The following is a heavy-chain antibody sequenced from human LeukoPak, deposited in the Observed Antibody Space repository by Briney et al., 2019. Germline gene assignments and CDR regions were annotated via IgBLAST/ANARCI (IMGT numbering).Heavy chain of an antibody. Sequence: PGGSLRLSCAASGFTVSSNYMSWVRQAPGKGLEWVSVIYSGGSTYYADSVKGRFTISRDNSKNTLCLQMNSLRAEDTAVYYCARVDYGDYYYFDYWGQGTLVTVSS. V-gene: IGHV3-66*01. J-gene: IGHJ4*02. D-gene: IGHD4-17*01. CDR3: ARVDYGDYYYFDY. CDR2: IYSGGST. CDR1: GFTVSSNY.